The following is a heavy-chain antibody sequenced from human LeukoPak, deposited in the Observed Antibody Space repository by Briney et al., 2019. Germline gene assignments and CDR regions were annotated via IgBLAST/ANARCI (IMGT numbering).Heavy chain of an antibody. CDR2: IKQDGSEK. CDR1: GFTFSSYW. CDR3: ARVVRRDAFNI. J-gene: IGHJ3*02. D-gene: IGHD2-2*01. V-gene: IGHV3-7*04. Sequence: PGGSLRLSCAASGFTFSSYWMSWVRQAPGKGLEWVANIKQDGSEKYYVDSVKGRFTISRDNAKNSLYLQMNSLRADDTAVYYCARVVRRDAFNIWGQGKMFTVSS.